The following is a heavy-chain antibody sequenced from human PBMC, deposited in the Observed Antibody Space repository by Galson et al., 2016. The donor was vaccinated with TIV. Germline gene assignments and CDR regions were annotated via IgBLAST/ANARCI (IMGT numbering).Heavy chain of an antibody. V-gene: IGHV4-59*11. CDR3: AREYSSFDY. Sequence: TLSLTCTVSGDSLNGHKWSWIRQPPGKGLEWIGYVYYSGSTNYNPSLASRLTISVDMSKNQISLRLSSVTAADTAVYYCAREYSSFDYWGQGTLVTVSS. CDR2: VYYSGST. D-gene: IGHD3-22*01. J-gene: IGHJ4*02. CDR1: GDSLNGHK.